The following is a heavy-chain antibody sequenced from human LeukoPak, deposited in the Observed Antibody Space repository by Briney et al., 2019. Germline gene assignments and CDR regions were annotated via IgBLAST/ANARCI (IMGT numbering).Heavy chain of an antibody. Sequence: SETLSLTCAVYGGSFSGYYWSWIRQPPGKGLEWIGEINHSGSTNYNPSLKSRVTISVDTSKNQFSLKLSSVTAADTAVYYCASRWRRWNRGSGYYYYTDVWGQGTLVTVSS. D-gene: IGHD4-23*01. V-gene: IGHV4-34*01. J-gene: IGHJ6*03. CDR2: INHSGST. CDR3: ASRWRRWNRGSGYYYYTDV. CDR1: GGSFSGYY.